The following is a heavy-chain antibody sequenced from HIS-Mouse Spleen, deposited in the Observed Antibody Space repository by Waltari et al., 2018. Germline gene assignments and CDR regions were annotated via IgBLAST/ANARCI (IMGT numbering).Heavy chain of an antibody. CDR2: IYFSGST. J-gene: IGHJ2*01. D-gene: IGHD6-13*01. CDR3: AREIPYSSSWYDWYFDL. CDR1: GCSISSSSYY. V-gene: IGHV4-39*07. Sequence: QLQLQESGPGLVKPSETLSLTCTVSGCSISSSSYYWGWIRQPPGKGLGWIGSIYFSGSTYHNPSLKSRVTISVDTSKNQFSLKLSAVTAADTAVYYCAREIPYSSSWYDWYFDLWGRGTLVTVSS.